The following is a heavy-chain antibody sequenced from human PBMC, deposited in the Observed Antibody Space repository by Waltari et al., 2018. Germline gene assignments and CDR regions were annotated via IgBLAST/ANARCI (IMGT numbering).Heavy chain of an antibody. D-gene: IGHD1-26*01. Sequence: EVQLVESGGGLIQPGGSLRLSCASPGFTFSTYRMPWVRQVPGKGLVGVSRIDTHGSRTDYADSVKGRFTISRDNAKNTLYLQMNSLRVEDTALYYCARDLGGSGSDWGQGTLVTVSS. CDR2: IDTHGSRT. V-gene: IGHV3-74*01. CDR1: GFTFSTYR. CDR3: ARDLGGSGSD. J-gene: IGHJ4*02.